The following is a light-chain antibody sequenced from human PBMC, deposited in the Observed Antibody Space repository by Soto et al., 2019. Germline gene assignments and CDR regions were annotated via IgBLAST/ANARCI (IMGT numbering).Light chain of an antibody. CDR3: ASYTSARIRV. CDR1: SSDIGAYNS. J-gene: IGLJ2*01. CDR2: DVS. Sequence: QSVLTQPASVSASPGQSITISCTGTSSDIGAYNSVSWYQQHPGKAPQLMIYDVSYRPSGISSLFSGSKSGNTAPLTISGLPADDDADYYCASYTSARIRVFGGGTKLTVL. V-gene: IGLV2-14*03.